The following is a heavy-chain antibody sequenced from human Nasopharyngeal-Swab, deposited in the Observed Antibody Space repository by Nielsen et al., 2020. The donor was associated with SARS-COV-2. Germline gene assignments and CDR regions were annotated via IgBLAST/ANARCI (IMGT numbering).Heavy chain of an antibody. V-gene: IGHV4-31*11. J-gene: IGHJ4*02. CDR2: IYYSGSA. CDR3: ARLRGLLVDY. CDR1: GGSISSGGYS. Sequence: LSCAVSGGSISSGGYSWSWIRQPPGKGLEWIAYIYYSGSAYYNPSFKSRVTISVDTSKNQFSLKLSSVTAADTAVYYCARLRGLLVDYWGQGTLVTVSS. D-gene: IGHD2-15*01.